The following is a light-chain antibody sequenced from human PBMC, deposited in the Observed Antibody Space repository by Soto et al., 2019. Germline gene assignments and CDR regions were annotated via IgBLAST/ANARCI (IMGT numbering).Light chain of an antibody. Sequence: EIVMTQSPATLSVSPGERATLSCRASQGVTTNLAWYQQKSGQAPRLLIYRASTRATGIPARFSGSGSGTEFTLTISSLQSEHLAVYYCQQYNDWPPLTFGQGTRLEIE. CDR3: QQYNDWPPLT. V-gene: IGKV3D-15*01. CDR2: RAS. J-gene: IGKJ5*01. CDR1: QGVTTN.